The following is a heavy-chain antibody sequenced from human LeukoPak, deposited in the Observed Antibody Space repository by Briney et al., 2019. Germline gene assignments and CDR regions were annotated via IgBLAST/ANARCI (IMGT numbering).Heavy chain of an antibody. CDR2: IYYSGST. CDR3: AREIFGVANYYYYYYMDV. CDR1: GGSISSGDYY. D-gene: IGHD3-3*01. V-gene: IGHV4-30-4*08. J-gene: IGHJ6*03. Sequence: SQTLSLTCTVSGGSISSGDYYWSWIRQPPGKDLEWIGYIYYSGSTYYNPSLKSRVTISVDTSKNQFSLKLSSVTAADTAVYYCAREIFGVANYYYYYYMDVWGKGTTVTVSS.